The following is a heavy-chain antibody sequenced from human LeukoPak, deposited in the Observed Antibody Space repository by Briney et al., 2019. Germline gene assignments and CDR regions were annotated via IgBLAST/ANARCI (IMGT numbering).Heavy chain of an antibody. V-gene: IGHV4-59*08. CDR1: GGSISTYY. D-gene: IGHD3-3*01. J-gene: IGHJ4*02. CDR3: ARHSFLEPDY. Sequence: SVTLSLTCTVSGGSISTYYWSWIRQPPGKGLEWIGFIYYSGNTNYNPSLKSRVTISVDTSKNQFSLNLSSVTAADTAVYYCARHSFLEPDYWGQGTLVTVSS. CDR2: IYYSGNT.